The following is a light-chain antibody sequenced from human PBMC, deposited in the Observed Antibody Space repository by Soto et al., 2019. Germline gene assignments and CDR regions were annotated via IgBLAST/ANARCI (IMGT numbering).Light chain of an antibody. V-gene: IGKV3-20*01. Sequence: LSLSPSSLSAYVGDRVTLSCRASQSVSSNHLAWYQQKPGQAPRLLIYGASRRATGIPDRFSGSGSGSDFTLTISRLEPEDFAMYYCQQYGSSTYTFGQGSKV. CDR3: QQYGSSTYT. CDR1: QSVSSNH. J-gene: IGKJ2*01. CDR2: GAS.